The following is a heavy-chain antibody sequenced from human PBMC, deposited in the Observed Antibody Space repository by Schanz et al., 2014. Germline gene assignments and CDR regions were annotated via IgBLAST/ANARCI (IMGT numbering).Heavy chain of an antibody. Sequence: QAQLMESGGGVVQPGTSLILSCSVSGFSLNTYGIHWFRQPAGKGLEWVAVIWNNGVTKYYPDSVKGRFTVSRDSGQNSLYLQMNSLRAEDTAVYYCARANYRRKINFDYWGRGTLVTVSS. D-gene: IGHD3-10*01. CDR2: IWNNGVTK. CDR1: GFSLNTYG. CDR3: ARANYRRKINFDY. V-gene: IGHV3-33*01. J-gene: IGHJ4*02.